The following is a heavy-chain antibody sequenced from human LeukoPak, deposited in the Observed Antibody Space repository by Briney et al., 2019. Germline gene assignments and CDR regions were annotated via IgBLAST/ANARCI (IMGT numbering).Heavy chain of an antibody. D-gene: IGHD2/OR15-2a*01. V-gene: IGHV3-30*18. J-gene: IGHJ5*02. Sequence: PGGSLRLSCAASGFTFSNYGMHWVRQAPGKGLEWVAIISYDGTNEYYADSVKGRFTISRDNSNNTLYLQMNSLRAEDTAVYYCAKKHSTGLDPWGQGTLVTVSS. CDR1: GFTFSNYG. CDR2: ISYDGTNE. CDR3: AKKHSTGLDP.